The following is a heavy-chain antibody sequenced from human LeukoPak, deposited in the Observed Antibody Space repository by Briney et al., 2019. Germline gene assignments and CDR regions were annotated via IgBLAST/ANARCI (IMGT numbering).Heavy chain of an antibody. CDR1: GGSISSYF. J-gene: IGHJ6*03. D-gene: IGHD3-3*01. CDR3: ARDTGPRDFYYYYYMDV. CDR2: IYTSGST. V-gene: IGHV4-4*07. Sequence: SETLSLTCTVSGGSISSYFWSWIRQPAGKGLEWIGRIYTSGSTNYNPSLKSRVTMSVDTSKNQFSLKLSSVSAAVTAVYYCARDTGPRDFYYYYYMDVWGKGTTVTVSS.